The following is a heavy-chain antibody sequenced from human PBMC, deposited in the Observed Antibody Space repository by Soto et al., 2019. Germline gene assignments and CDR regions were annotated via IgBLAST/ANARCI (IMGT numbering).Heavy chain of an antibody. CDR2: ISAYNGNT. CDR1: GYTFTSYG. J-gene: IGHJ6*02. V-gene: IGHV1-18*01. CDR3: ARGGVAGTHYYYYYYGMDV. Sequence: ASVKVSCKASGYTFTSYGISWVRQAPGQGLEWMGWISAYNGNTNYAQKLQGRVTMTTDTSTSTAYMELSSLRSEDTAVYYCARGGVAGTHYYYYYYGMDVWGQGTTVTVSS. D-gene: IGHD6-19*01.